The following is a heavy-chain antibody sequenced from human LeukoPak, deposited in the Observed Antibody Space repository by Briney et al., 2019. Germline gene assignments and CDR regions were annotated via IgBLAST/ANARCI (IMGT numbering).Heavy chain of an antibody. V-gene: IGHV1-2*06. CDR1: GGTFSNYA. J-gene: IGHJ4*02. CDR3: AKEREWDFELRSVFAY. CDR2: INPNSGDT. D-gene: IGHD1-26*01. Sequence: ASVKVSCKAPGGTFSNYAISWVRQAPGQGLEWMGRINPNSGDTNYAQKFQGRVTMTRDTSISTAYMELSRLRSDDTAVYYCAKEREWDFELRSVFAYWGRETLVAVAS.